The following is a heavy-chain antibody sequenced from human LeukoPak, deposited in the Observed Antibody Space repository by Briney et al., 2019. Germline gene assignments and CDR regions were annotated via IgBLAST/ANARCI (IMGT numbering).Heavy chain of an antibody. J-gene: IGHJ3*01. CDR3: ARWPYYDNV. CDR1: GGSISSYY. Sequence: SETLSLTCTVSGGSISSYYWSWIRQPPGKGLEWIGYIYYSGSTNYNPSLKSRVTISVDTSKNQFSLKLSSVTAAGTAVYYCARWPYYDNVWGQGTMVTVSS. CDR2: IYYSGST. D-gene: IGHD3-22*01. V-gene: IGHV4-59*01.